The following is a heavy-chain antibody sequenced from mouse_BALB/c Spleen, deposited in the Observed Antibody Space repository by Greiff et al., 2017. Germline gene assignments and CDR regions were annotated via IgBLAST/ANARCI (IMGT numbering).Heavy chain of an antibody. Sequence: EVMLVESGGGLVQPKGSLKLSCAASGFTFNTYAMNWVRQAPGKGLEWVARIRSKSNNYATYYADSVKDRFTISRDDSQSMLYLQMNNLKTEDTAMYYCVREQNYYGSEAWFAYWGQGTLVTVSA. CDR2: IRSKSNNYAT. CDR3: VREQNYYGSEAWFAY. CDR1: GFTFNTYA. D-gene: IGHD1-1*01. V-gene: IGHV10-1*02. J-gene: IGHJ3*01.